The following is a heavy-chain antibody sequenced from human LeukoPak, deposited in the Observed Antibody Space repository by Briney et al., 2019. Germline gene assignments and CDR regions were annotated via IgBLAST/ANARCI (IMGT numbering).Heavy chain of an antibody. CDR3: AKGDCSSTSCHYYYYGMDV. CDR1: GFTFSSYA. V-gene: IGHV3-23*01. J-gene: IGHJ6*02. CDR2: ISGRGGST. Sequence: GASLRLSCAASGFTFSSYAMSWVRQAPGRGLEWVSAISGRGGSTYYADSVKGRFTISRDNSKNTLYLQMNSLRAEDTAVYYCAKGDCSSTSCHYYYYGMDVWGQGTTVTVSS. D-gene: IGHD2-2*01.